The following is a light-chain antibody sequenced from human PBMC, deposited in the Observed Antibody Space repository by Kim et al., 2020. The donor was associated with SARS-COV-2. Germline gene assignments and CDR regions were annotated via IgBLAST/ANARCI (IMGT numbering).Light chain of an antibody. V-gene: IGLV4-69*01. CDR3: QTWGTGLWE. CDR1: SGHSNYG. J-gene: IGLJ2*01. Sequence: ASVKLTCGLSSGHSNYGIAWQLQQAEKGPRYLMKIDSDGGHIKGDGIPDRFSGSSSGAERYLTISSLQSEDEGDYYCQTWGTGLWEFGGGTKLTVL. CDR2: IDSDGGH.